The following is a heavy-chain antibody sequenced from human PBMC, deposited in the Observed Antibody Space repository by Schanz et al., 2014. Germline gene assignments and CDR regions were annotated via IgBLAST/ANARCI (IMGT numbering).Heavy chain of an antibody. CDR1: GFTFDEYG. CDR3: TKWANEGGGGYCHFDL. CDR2: ISWNGGFI. Sequence: EVQLVESGGDLVQPGRSLRLSCAASGFTFDEYGMHWVRQAPGKGLEWVSGISWNGGFIAYGDAVKGRFTISRDNSKNTLYLQMNSLRAEDTAIYYCTKWANEGGGGYCHFDLWGQGTLVTVAS. D-gene: IGHD2-21*01. V-gene: IGHV3-9*01. J-gene: IGHJ4*02.